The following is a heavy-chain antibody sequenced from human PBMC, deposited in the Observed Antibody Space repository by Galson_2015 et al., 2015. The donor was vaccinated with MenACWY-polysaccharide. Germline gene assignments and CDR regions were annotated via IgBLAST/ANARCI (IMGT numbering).Heavy chain of an antibody. CDR2: INWDSGSI. CDR1: GFTFDDYA. Sequence: SLRLSCAASGFTFDDYAMHWVRKAPGKGLEWVSGINWDSGSIAYADSVKGRFTISRDNAKSSLYLQMNSLRPEDPALYYCAKVMNRPIATPWFDYWGRGTLVTVSS. J-gene: IGHJ4*02. D-gene: IGHD6-6*01. CDR3: AKVMNRPIATPWFDY. V-gene: IGHV3-9*01.